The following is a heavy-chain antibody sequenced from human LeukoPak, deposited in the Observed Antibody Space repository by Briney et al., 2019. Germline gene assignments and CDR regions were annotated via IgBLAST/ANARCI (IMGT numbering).Heavy chain of an antibody. CDR2: IYTSGST. CDR3: AREEVNTPMVRY. CDR1: GGSISSYY. Sequence: SETLSLTCTVSGGSISSYYWSWIRQPAGKGLEWIGRIYTSGSTNYNPSLKSRVTMSVDTSKNQFSLKLTSVTTADTAVYYCAREEVNTPMVRYWGQGTLVTVPS. V-gene: IGHV4-4*07. D-gene: IGHD5-18*01. J-gene: IGHJ4*02.